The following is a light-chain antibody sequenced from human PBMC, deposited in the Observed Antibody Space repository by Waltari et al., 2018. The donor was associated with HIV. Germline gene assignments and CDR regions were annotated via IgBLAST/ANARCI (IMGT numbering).Light chain of an antibody. V-gene: IGLV1-47*01. Sequence: QSVLTQPPSASGTPGQRISISCFGSSSNIGSNYVYWYQQLPGTAPNLLIYRNNPGPSGVPDRFSGSKSCTSASLAISGLRSEDEADYYCATWDDSLRGVVFGGGAKLTVL. J-gene: IGLJ2*01. CDR1: SSNIGSNY. CDR2: RNN. CDR3: ATWDDSLRGVV.